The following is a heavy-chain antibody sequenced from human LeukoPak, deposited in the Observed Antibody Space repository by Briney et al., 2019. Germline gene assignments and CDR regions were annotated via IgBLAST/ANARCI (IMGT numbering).Heavy chain of an antibody. CDR3: GRGGSTGSWFNY. J-gene: IGHJ4*02. Sequence: GGSLRLSCAAPGFTFSSFSMTWGRPAPGKGLEGISYIHSTSSPIYYADSVKGRFTVSRDNAKNSLYLQMNSLRAEDTAVYYCGRGGSTGSWFNYWGQGTLVTVSS. CDR2: IHSTSSPI. D-gene: IGHD6-13*01. CDR1: GFTFSSFS. V-gene: IGHV3-48*01.